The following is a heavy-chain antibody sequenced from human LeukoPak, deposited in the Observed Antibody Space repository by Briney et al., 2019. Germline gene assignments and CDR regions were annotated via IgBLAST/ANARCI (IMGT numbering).Heavy chain of an antibody. D-gene: IGHD2-2*01. CDR2: ISAYNGNT. V-gene: IGHV1-18*01. J-gene: IGHJ5*02. CDR3: ARGSGGGYCSSTSCRYNWFDP. Sequence: ASVKVSCKASGYTFTSYGISWVRQAPGQGLKWMGWISAYNGNTNYAQKLQGRVTMTTDTSTSTAYMELSSLRSEDTAVYYCARGSGGGYCSSTSCRYNWFDPWGQGTLVTVSS. CDR1: GYTFTSYG.